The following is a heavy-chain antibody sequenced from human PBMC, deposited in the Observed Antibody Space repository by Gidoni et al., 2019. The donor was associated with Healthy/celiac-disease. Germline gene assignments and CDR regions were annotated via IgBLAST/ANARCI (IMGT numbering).Heavy chain of an antibody. CDR1: GYTFTSYY. J-gene: IGHJ6*03. CDR2: IHPSGGST. CDR3: ARDLSSSSSKLDYYYMDV. V-gene: IGHV1-46*01. Sequence: QVHLVQSGAELKTPGASGTVSCTASGYTFTSYYMHWVRQAPVQGLEGRGIIHPSGGSTSYEQKFQGRVTMTRETSTSTVYMELSSLRSEDTDVYYCARDLSSSSSKLDYYYMDVWGKGTTVTVSS. D-gene: IGHD6-6*01.